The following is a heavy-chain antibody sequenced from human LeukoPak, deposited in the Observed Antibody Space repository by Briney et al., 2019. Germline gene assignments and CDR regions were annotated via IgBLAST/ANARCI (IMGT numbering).Heavy chain of an antibody. Sequence: SETLSLTCTVSGGSISSSSYYWGWIRQPPGKGLEWIGSIYYSGSTYYNPSLKSRVTISVDTSKNQFSLKLSSVTAADTAVYYCARETYYYDPWGQGTLVTVSS. CDR1: GGSISSSSYY. J-gene: IGHJ5*02. V-gene: IGHV4-39*01. CDR3: ARETYYYDP. CDR2: IYYSGST. D-gene: IGHD3-10*01.